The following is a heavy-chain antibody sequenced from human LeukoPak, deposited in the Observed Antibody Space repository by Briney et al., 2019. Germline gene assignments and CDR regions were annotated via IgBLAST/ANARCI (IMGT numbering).Heavy chain of an antibody. J-gene: IGHJ5*02. D-gene: IGHD2-2*02. CDR3: ARLWIVVVPAAIYRWFDP. V-gene: IGHV4-59*08. CDR1: GGSISSYY. Sequence: SETLSLTCTVSGGSISSYYWSWIRQPPGKGLEWIGYIYYSGSTNYNPSLKSRVTISVDTSKNQFSLKLNSVTAADTAVYYCARLWIVVVPAAIYRWFDPWGQGTLVTVSS. CDR2: IYYSGST.